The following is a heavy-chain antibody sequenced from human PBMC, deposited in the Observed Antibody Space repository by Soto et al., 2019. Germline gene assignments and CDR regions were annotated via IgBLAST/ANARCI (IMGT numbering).Heavy chain of an antibody. J-gene: IGHJ4*02. CDR3: ARGVHYSSSWLHVDY. Sequence: PGGSLRLSCAASGFTFSSYSMNWVRQAPGKGLEWVSYISSSSSTIYYADSVKGRFTISRDNAKNSLYLQMNSLRAEDTAVYYCARGVHYSSSWLHVDYWGQGTLVTVSS. D-gene: IGHD6-13*01. CDR2: ISSSSSTI. V-gene: IGHV3-48*01. CDR1: GFTFSSYS.